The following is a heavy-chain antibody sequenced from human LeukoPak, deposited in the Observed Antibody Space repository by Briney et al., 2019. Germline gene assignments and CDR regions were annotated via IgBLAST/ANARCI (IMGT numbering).Heavy chain of an antibody. CDR3: AGDVMSTALDAFDV. Sequence: SQTLSLTCTVSGGSINSYYWNWIRQPPGKGLELIGYIYYSGSPTYNPSLKSRVTISVDTSKNQFSLQLSSVTAADTAVYYCAGDVMSTALDAFDVWGQGTMVTVSS. J-gene: IGHJ3*01. D-gene: IGHD1-1*01. CDR1: GGSINSYY. CDR2: IYYSGSP. V-gene: IGHV4-59*01.